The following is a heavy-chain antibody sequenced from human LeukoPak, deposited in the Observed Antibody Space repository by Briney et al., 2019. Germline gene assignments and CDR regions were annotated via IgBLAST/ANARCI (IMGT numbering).Heavy chain of an antibody. CDR2: IWYDGSNK. CDR3: ARGGRLRYFDLPYFDY. V-gene: IGHV3-33*01. CDR1: GFTFSSYG. J-gene: IGHJ4*02. D-gene: IGHD3-9*01. Sequence: GGSLRLSCAASGFTFSSYGMHWVRQAPGKGLEWVAVIWYDGSNKYYADSVKGRFTISRVNSKNTLYLQMNSLRAEDTAVYYCARGGRLRYFDLPYFDYWGQGTLVTVSS.